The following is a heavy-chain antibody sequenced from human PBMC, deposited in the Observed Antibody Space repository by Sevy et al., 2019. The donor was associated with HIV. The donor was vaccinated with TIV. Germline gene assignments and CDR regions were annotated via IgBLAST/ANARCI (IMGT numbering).Heavy chain of an antibody. V-gene: IGHV3-9*01. CDR1: GFTFDDYA. J-gene: IGHJ4*02. Sequence: GGSLRLSCAASGFTFDDYAMHWVRQAPGKGLEWVSGISWNSGSIGYADSVKGRFTISRDNAKNSLYLQMNSLRAEDTALYYCAKSLQVELLSFDYWGQGTLVTVSS. CDR2: ISWNSGSI. CDR3: AKSLQVELLSFDY. D-gene: IGHD1-26*01.